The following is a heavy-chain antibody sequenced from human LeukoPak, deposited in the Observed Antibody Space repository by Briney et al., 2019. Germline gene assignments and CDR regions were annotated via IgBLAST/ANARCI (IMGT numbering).Heavy chain of an antibody. D-gene: IGHD2-2*01. CDR1: GGSIGSYY. V-gene: IGHV4-59*01. CDR3: ARGRYCSSTSCYYMDV. Sequence: KPSETLSLTCTVSGGSIGSYYWSWIRQPAGKGLEWIGYIYYSGSTNYNPSLKSRVTISVDTSKNQFSLKLSSVTAADTAVYYCARGRYCSSTSCYYMDVWGKGTTVTVSS. J-gene: IGHJ6*03. CDR2: IYYSGST.